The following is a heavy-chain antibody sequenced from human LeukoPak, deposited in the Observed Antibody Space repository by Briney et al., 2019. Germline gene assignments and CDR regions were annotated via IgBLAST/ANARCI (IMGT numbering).Heavy chain of an antibody. D-gene: IGHD6-13*01. CDR3: ARGQGWQQLDYFDY. J-gene: IGHJ4*02. Sequence: SETLSLTCTVSGGSISSYYWSWIRQPPGKGLEWIGYIYYSGSTNYNPSLKSRVTISEDTFKNQFSLKLSSVTAADTAVYYCARGQGWQQLDYFDYWGQGTLVTVSS. V-gene: IGHV4-59*01. CDR2: IYYSGST. CDR1: GGSISSYY.